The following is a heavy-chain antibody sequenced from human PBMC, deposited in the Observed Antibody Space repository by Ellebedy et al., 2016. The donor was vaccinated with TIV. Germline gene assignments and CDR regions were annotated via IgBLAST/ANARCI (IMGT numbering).Heavy chain of an antibody. CDR3: ASVTFSSLSPFDY. CDR1: GYSFTDYH. CDR2: IYPNSGDT. D-gene: IGHD2-2*01. Sequence: AVSVKVSCKTSGYSFTDYHIHWMRQAPGQGLEWMGWIYPNSGDTKYAQKFQGRVTMTRDTSITTAYMELKRLTSDDTATYYCASVTFSSLSPFDYWGQGTLVTVSS. J-gene: IGHJ4*02. V-gene: IGHV1-2*02.